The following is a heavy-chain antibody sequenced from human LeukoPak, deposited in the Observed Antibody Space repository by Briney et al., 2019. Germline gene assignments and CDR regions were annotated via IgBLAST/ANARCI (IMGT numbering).Heavy chain of an antibody. J-gene: IGHJ1*01. V-gene: IGHV5-51*01. CDR1: GYSFTSYW. CDR2: IYPGDSDT. D-gene: IGHD3-9*01. Sequence: GESLKISCKGSGYSFTSYWIGWVRQMPGKGLEWMGIIYPGDSDTRYSPSFQGQVTISADKSISTAYLQWSSLKASDTAMYYCARSPPYYDILTGYLNGEYFQHWGQGTLVTVSS. CDR3: ARSPPYYDILTGYLNGEYFQH.